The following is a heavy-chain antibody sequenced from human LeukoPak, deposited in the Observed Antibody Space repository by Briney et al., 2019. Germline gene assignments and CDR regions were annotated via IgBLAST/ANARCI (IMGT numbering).Heavy chain of an antibody. D-gene: IGHD5-12*01. CDR1: GYTFTGYY. V-gene: IGHV1-2*02. J-gene: IGHJ4*02. CDR3: ATPERGYSGYDFGS. CDR2: INPNSGGT. Sequence: ASVKVSCKASGYTFTGYYMHWVRQAPGQGLEWMGWINPNSGGTNYALKFQGRVTMTRDTSISTAYMELSRLRSDDTAVYYCATPERGYSGYDFGSWGQGTLVTVSS.